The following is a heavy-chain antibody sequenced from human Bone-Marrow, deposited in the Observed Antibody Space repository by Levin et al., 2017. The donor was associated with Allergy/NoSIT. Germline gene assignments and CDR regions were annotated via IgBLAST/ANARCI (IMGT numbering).Heavy chain of an antibody. D-gene: IGHD2-2*01. V-gene: IGHV3-23*01. Sequence: GGSLRLSCAASGFTFSSYAMSWVRQAPGKGLEWVSAISGSGGSTYYADSVKGRFTISRDNSKNTLYLQMNSLRAEDTAVYYCAKGIVLVPAAYYYYYGMDVWGQGTTVTVSS. J-gene: IGHJ6*02. CDR2: ISGSGGST. CDR1: GFTFSSYA. CDR3: AKGIVLVPAAYYYYYGMDV.